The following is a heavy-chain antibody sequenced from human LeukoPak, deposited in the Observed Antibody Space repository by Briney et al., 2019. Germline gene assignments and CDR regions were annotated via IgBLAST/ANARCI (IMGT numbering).Heavy chain of an antibody. CDR2: IIPIFGTA. D-gene: IGHD3-16*01. J-gene: IGHJ4*02. V-gene: IGHV1-69*13. Sequence: ASVKVSCKASGGTFSSYAISWVRQAPGQGPEWMGGIIPIFGTANYAQKFQGRVTITADESTSTAYMELSSLRSEDTAVYYCARDLSWGLDYWGQGTLVTVSS. CDR1: GGTFSSYA. CDR3: ARDLSWGLDY.